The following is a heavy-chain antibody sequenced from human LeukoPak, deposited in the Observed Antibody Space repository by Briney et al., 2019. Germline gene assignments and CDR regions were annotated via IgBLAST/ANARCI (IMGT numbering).Heavy chain of an antibody. CDR2: IKQDGSEK. CDR3: ARVAPSYYFDY. V-gene: IGHV3-7*01. Sequence: PGGSLRLSCAAPGFTFSSYWMSWVRQAPGKGLEWVANIKQDGSEKYYVDSVKGRFTISRDNAKNSLYLQMNSLRAEDTAVYYCARVAPSYYFDYWGQGTLVTVSS. CDR1: GFTFSSYW. J-gene: IGHJ4*02.